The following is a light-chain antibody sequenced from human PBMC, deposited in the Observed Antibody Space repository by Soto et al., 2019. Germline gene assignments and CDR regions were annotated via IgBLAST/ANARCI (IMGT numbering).Light chain of an antibody. Sequence: ENGMTQSPATPSVSPGGRAPPFSKASPGINRHVAWYQQKPGQAPRPNIYGATTPATGIPARFSGSGSGTEFTLTISSLQSEDFAVYYCQQYNTWPPETFGQGTKVEIQ. V-gene: IGKV3-15*01. J-gene: IGKJ1*01. CDR3: QQYNTWPPET. CDR2: GAT. CDR1: PGINRH.